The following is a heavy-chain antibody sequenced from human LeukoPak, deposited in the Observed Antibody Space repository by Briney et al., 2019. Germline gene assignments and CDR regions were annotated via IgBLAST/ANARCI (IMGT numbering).Heavy chain of an antibody. D-gene: IGHD3-10*01. CDR2: IRYDGSEK. CDR1: GFTFSSYG. CDR3: AKGITASPRVDY. V-gene: IGHV3-30*02. Sequence: PGGSLRLSCAASGFTFSSYGMHWVRQAPGKGLEWVAFIRYDGSEKFYADSVKGRFIISRDNSRNTLYLQMNTLRAEDTAVYYCAKGITASPRVDYWGQGTLVTVSS. J-gene: IGHJ4*02.